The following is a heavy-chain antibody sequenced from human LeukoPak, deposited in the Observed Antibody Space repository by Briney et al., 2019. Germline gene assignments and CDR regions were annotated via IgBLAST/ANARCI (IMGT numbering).Heavy chain of an antibody. CDR2: IYYSGST. V-gene: IGHV4-39*01. CDR1: GGSISSRSYY. CDR3: ASPRSSTSRIDS. Sequence: KPSETLSLTCTVSGGSISSRSYYWGWIRRPPGKGLEWIGSIYYSGSTYYNPSLKSRVTISVDTAKNQFSLKLSPVTAADTAVHYCASPRSSTSRIDSSGPGNLVTASS. J-gene: IGHJ5*01. D-gene: IGHD2-2*01.